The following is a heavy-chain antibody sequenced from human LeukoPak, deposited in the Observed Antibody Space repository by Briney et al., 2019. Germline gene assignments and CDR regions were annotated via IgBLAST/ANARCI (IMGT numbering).Heavy chain of an antibody. Sequence: PGGSLRLSCEPSGFTFISYGMHWVRQAPGKGLEWVAFIRYDGSNKYYADSVKGRFTISRDNSKNTLYLQMSSLRAEDTAVYYCAKDVVQPKVVPAVVDPGDHFDYWGQGTLVTASS. CDR3: AKDVVQPKVVPAVVDPGDHFDY. CDR2: IRYDGSNK. V-gene: IGHV3-30*02. J-gene: IGHJ4*02. CDR1: GFTFISYG. D-gene: IGHD2-2*01.